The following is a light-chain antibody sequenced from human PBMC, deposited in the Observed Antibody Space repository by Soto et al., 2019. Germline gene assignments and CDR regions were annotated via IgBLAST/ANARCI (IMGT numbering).Light chain of an antibody. CDR1: SSDVGGYNY. V-gene: IGLV2-14*03. CDR2: DVS. J-gene: IGLJ2*01. CDR3: SSYTSSSTVV. Sequence: QSALTQPASVSGSPGQSITISCTGTSSDVGGYNYVSWYQHHPGKAPKLMIYDVSNRPSGVSNRFSGSKSGNTASLTISGLQAEDEADYYCSSYTSSSTVVFGGGTKLPS.